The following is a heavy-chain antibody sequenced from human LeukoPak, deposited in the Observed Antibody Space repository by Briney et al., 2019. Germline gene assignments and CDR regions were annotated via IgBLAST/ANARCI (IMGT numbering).Heavy chain of an antibody. Sequence: ASVKVSCKASGYTFTGYYMHWVRQAPGQWLEWMGWINPNSGGTNYAQKFQGRVTMTRDTSISTAYMELSGLRSDDTAVYYCARDRRAYYYDSSGYYGAFDIWGQGTMVTVSS. D-gene: IGHD3-22*01. V-gene: IGHV1-2*02. CDR2: INPNSGGT. CDR3: ARDRRAYYYDSSGYYGAFDI. J-gene: IGHJ3*02. CDR1: GYTFTGYY.